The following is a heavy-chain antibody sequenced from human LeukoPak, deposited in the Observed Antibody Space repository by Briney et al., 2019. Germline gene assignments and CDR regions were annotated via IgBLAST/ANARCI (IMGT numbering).Heavy chain of an antibody. CDR3: ARGTEGYTYGEFDS. Sequence: PGGSLRLSCAASGFTFSDYWMHWVRQAPGKGLVWVSRIHRDGSSTTYADSVKGRFTISRDNAKNTLYLQMNSLRAEDTAMYYCARGTEGYTYGEFDSWGQGTPVTVSS. V-gene: IGHV3-74*01. CDR2: IHRDGSST. CDR1: GFTFSDYW. D-gene: IGHD5-18*01. J-gene: IGHJ5*01.